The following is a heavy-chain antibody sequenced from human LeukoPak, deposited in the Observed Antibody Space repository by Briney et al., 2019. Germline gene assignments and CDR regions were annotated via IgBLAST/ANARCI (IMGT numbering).Heavy chain of an antibody. CDR2: IIPMSTTA. CDR1: GGIYRITA. CDR3: ATYGGNTAEYFQH. J-gene: IGHJ1*01. D-gene: IGHD4-23*01. Sequence: VASVEVSCKVSGGIYRITAITWVRQAPGQGLEWMGGIIPMSTTANYAQKFQGRVTITRDDSTSTAYMEVSSLRSEDTALYYCATYGGNTAEYFQHWGQGTLVTVSS. V-gene: IGHV1-69*05.